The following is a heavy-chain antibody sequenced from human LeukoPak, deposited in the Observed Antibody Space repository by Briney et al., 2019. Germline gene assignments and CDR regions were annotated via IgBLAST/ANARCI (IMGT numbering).Heavy chain of an antibody. V-gene: IGHV3-23*01. CDR1: GFTFSSYA. CDR2: ISDSGGGT. Sequence: PGGSLRLSCAASGFTFSSYAMSWVRQAPGKGLEWVSLISDSGGGTYYADSVKGRFTISRDNSKNTLYLQMNSLRADDTAVYYCAKETRYCRGGSCYSAPFDYWGQGTLVTVSS. J-gene: IGHJ4*02. CDR3: AKETRYCRGGSCYSAPFDY. D-gene: IGHD2-15*01.